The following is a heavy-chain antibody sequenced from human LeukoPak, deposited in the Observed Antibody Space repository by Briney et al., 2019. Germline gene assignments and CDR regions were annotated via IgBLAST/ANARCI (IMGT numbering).Heavy chain of an antibody. D-gene: IGHD3-9*01. CDR2: ISSSSSYI. CDR3: SRQKTAYDILTGYYPKHYGMDV. CDR1: GFTFSSYS. Sequence: PGGSLRLSCAASGFTFSSYSMNWVRQAPGKCLAWVSSISSSSSYIYYADSVNGRFTISRDNAKNSLYLQMNSLRAEDTAVYFFSRQKTAYDILTGYYPKHYGMDVWGQGTTVTVSS. V-gene: IGHV3-21*01. J-gene: IGHJ6*02.